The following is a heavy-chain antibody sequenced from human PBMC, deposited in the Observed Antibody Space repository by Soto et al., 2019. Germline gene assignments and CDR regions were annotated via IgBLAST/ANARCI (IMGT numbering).Heavy chain of an antibody. D-gene: IGHD2-21*02. Sequence: SETLSLTCGVSGGTVASSHWWSWVRQSPGRGLEWIGNVYHTGDTNFNPSLQSRVTFSVDKSNNQFSLRLTSVTAADTAVYFCAREIVTAGGNNYFDPCGHGTLVTVST. J-gene: IGHJ5*02. CDR1: GGTVASSHW. V-gene: IGHV4-4*02. CDR3: AREIVTAGGNNYFDP. CDR2: VYHTGDT.